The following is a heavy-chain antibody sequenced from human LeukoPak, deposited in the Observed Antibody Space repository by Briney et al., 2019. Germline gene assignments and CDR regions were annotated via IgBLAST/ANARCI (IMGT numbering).Heavy chain of an antibody. CDR2: IYSGGST. V-gene: IGHV3-53*01. J-gene: IGHJ4*02. CDR1: GFTVSSNY. Sequence: PGGSLRPSCAASGFTVSSNYMSWVRQAPGKGLEWVSVIYSGGSTYYADSVKGRFTISRDNSKNTLYLQMNSLRAEDTAVYYCAKAPLRAVDYWGQGTLVTVSS. CDR3: AKAPLRAVDY.